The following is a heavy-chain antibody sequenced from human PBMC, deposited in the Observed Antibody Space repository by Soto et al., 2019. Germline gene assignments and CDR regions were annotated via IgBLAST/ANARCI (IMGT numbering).Heavy chain of an antibody. V-gene: IGHV1-58*02. CDR3: ATCRTRSGNTGVAH. D-gene: IGHD2-15*01. J-gene: IGHJ5*02. CDR2: IVVGSGDT. Sequence: SVKVSCKASGYTFTNYYIHWVRQARGQRLEWIGWIVVGSGDTKYAQKFQERVTIIRDMSTSTDYMELSSLKSEDTAVYSCATCRTRSGNTGVAHWGQGTPVTVSS. CDR1: GYTFTNYY.